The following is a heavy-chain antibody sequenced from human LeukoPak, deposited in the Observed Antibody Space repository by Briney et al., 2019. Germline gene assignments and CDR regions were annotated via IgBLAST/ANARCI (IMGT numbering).Heavy chain of an antibody. J-gene: IGHJ4*02. D-gene: IGHD6-19*01. CDR3: ASTPGSGWSYFDY. CDR1: GFTFSDYY. Sequence: PGGSLRLSCAASGFTFSDYYMSWIRHAPGKGLEWVSYISSSSSYTNYADPVKGRFTISRDNAKNSLYLQMNSLRAEDTAVYYCASTPGSGWSYFDYWGQGTLVTVSS. V-gene: IGHV3-11*03. CDR2: ISSSSSYT.